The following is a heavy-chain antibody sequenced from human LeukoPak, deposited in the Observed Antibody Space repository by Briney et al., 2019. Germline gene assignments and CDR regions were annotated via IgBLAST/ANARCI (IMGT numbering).Heavy chain of an antibody. D-gene: IGHD2-15*01. CDR1: GFTFSSYA. V-gene: IGHV3-23*01. CDR3: AKDTTAWWYHRAYMDV. Sequence: GGSLRLSCAASGFTFSSYAMSWVRQAPGGGLGGSSEIRGSGDTTYHADSVKGWFTISRDNSENRLSLQMDSLRAEDTAVYFCAKDTTAWWYHRAYMDVWGKGTTVTVSS. CDR2: IRGSGDTT. J-gene: IGHJ6*03.